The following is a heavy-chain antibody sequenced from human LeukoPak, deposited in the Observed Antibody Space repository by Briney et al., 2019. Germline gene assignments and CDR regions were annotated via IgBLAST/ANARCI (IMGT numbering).Heavy chain of an antibody. D-gene: IGHD3-16*02. Sequence: SETLSLTCTVSGGSISSYYWSWIRQPAGKGLEWIGYIYYSGSTNYSPSLKSRVTISVDTSKNQFSLKLNSVTAADTAVYYCARYVWGSYPGLYYFDYWGQGTLVTVSS. CDR1: GGSISSYY. J-gene: IGHJ4*02. CDR2: IYYSGST. V-gene: IGHV4-59*01. CDR3: ARYVWGSYPGLYYFDY.